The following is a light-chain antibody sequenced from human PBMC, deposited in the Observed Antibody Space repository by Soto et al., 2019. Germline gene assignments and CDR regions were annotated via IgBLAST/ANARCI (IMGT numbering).Light chain of an antibody. CDR1: QSVSSSY. CDR2: GAS. Sequence: EIVLTQSPGTLSLSPGERATLSCRASQSVSSSYLAWYQQKPGQAPRLLIYGASSRATGIPDRFSGSGSGTDFNLTISRLEPEDFAVYYCQQYSSSPPGLNFGGGTKVEIK. V-gene: IGKV3-20*01. J-gene: IGKJ4*01. CDR3: QQYSSSPPGLN.